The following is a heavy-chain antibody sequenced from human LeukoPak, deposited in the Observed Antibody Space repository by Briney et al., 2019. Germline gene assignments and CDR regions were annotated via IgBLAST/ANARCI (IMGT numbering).Heavy chain of an antibody. Sequence: ASVKVSCKASGYTFTSYGISWVRQAPGQGLEWMGWISAYNGNTNYAQKPQGRVTMTTDTSTSTAYMELRSLRSDDTAVYYCARDIPSSGWYQGMLDYWGQGTLVTVSS. V-gene: IGHV1-18*01. J-gene: IGHJ4*02. CDR3: ARDIPSSGWYQGMLDY. D-gene: IGHD6-19*01. CDR1: GYTFTSYG. CDR2: ISAYNGNT.